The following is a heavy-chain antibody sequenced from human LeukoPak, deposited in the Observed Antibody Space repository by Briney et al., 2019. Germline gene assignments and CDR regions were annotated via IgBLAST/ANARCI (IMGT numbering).Heavy chain of an antibody. D-gene: IGHD3-10*01. J-gene: IGHJ5*02. V-gene: IGHV1-2*02. CDR3: ARVPHPITMVRGVLIWFDP. CDR1: GDTFTGYY. CDR2: SNPNSGGT. Sequence: APVKVSCNASGDTFTGYYMHWVRQAPGQGHERVGWSNPNSGGTNYAQKFQGRVTMTRGPSISTAYMELSRLRSDDTAVYYCARVPHPITMVRGVLIWFDPWGQGSLVSVSS.